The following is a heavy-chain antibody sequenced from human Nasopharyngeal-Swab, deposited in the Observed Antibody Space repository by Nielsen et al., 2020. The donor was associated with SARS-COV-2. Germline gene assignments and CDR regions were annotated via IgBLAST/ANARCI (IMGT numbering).Heavy chain of an antibody. V-gene: IGHV4-34*01. CDR3: GRGACSITTCYENVDV. Sequence: SETLSLTCAVYGGSFSGYYWNWIRQPPGKGLEWIGEINHSGRTNYNPSLKSRVTISVDTSKNQFSLNLSSVTAADTAVYYCGRGACSITTCYENVDVWGQGTTVTVSS. CDR2: INHSGRT. CDR1: GGSFSGYY. J-gene: IGHJ6*02. D-gene: IGHD2-2*01.